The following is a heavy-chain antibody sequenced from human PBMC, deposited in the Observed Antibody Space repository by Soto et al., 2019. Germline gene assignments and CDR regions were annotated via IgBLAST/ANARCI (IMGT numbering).Heavy chain of an antibody. Sequence: GESLKISCKGSGYSFTSHWIGWVRQMPGKGLEWMGIIYPGDSDTRYSPSFQGQVTISADKSISTAYLQWSSLKASDTAMYYCARVGDGGQAAQALGNYYYGMDVWGQGTTVTVSS. D-gene: IGHD2-15*01. CDR3: ARVGDGGQAAQALGNYYYGMDV. CDR2: IYPGDSDT. V-gene: IGHV5-51*01. J-gene: IGHJ6*02. CDR1: GYSFTSHW.